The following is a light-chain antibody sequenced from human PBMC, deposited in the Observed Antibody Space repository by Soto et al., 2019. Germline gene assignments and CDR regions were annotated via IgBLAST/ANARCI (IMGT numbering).Light chain of an antibody. J-gene: IGLJ3*02. CDR3: SSFTSRDTLV. CDR1: ASNLGAKYA. V-gene: IGLV1-40*01. CDR2: DNI. Sequence: QSVLTQPPSVSGAPGQRVTISCTGSASNLGAKYAVHWYQHLPGTAPKLLIYDNIHRPSGVPDRFSGSKSGNTASLTISGLQVEDEADYFCSSFTSRDTLVFGGGTKLTVL.